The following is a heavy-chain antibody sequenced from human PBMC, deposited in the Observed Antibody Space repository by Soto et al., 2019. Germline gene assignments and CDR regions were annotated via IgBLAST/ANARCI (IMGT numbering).Heavy chain of an antibody. J-gene: IGHJ5*02. V-gene: IGHV4-59*01. CDR1: GGPMYGYS. CDR3: ARADRMWLDP. Sequence: SETLSLTCSVSGGPMYGYSWHWIRQPPGKGLEWIGYVYYDGTATYKPSLESRVTFSVDTSKNQASLKLRSVTAADTALYYCARADRMWLDPWGQGILVTVSS. CDR2: VYYDGTA.